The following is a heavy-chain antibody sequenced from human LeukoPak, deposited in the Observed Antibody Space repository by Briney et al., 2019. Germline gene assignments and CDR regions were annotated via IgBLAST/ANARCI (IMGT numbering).Heavy chain of an antibody. CDR2: IKQDGSEK. J-gene: IGHJ4*02. Sequence: GGSLRLSCAASGFTFSSYWMTWVRQAPGKELEWVANIKQDGSEKYYVDSVKGRFTISRDNAKNSLYLQMNSLRAEDTAVYYCARDYCSSTSCYYFDYWGQGTLVTVSS. CDR3: ARDYCSSTSCYYFDY. CDR1: GFTFSSYW. V-gene: IGHV3-7*01. D-gene: IGHD2-2*01.